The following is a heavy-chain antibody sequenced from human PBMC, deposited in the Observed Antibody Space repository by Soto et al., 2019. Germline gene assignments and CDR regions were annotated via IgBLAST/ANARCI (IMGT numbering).Heavy chain of an antibody. CDR3: AAGGSPDY. D-gene: IGHD1-26*01. CDR1: GFTFSSYT. J-gene: IGHJ4*02. Sequence: GSLRLSCAASGFTFSSYTMSWVRQAAGKGLEWVSAITSGSSPSYADSVKGRFTISRDSSNNTVYLQMNSLRAEDTAVYYCAAGGSPDYWGQGALVTVSS. CDR2: ITSGSSP. V-gene: IGHV3-23*01.